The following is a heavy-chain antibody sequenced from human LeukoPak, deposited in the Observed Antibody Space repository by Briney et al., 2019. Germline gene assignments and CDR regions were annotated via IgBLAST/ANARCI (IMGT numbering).Heavy chain of an antibody. CDR3: ARDFGGLAARPYSFDY. CDR2: ISGGSDSI. D-gene: IGHD6-13*01. J-gene: IGHJ4*02. Sequence: GGSLRLPCAASGFTFSSYNMNWVRQAPGKGLEWVSFISGGSDSIYYADSVKGRFTISRDNAKNSLYLQMNSLRDEDTAVFYCARDFGGLAARPYSFDYWGQGTLVTVSS. V-gene: IGHV3-48*02. CDR1: GFTFSSYN.